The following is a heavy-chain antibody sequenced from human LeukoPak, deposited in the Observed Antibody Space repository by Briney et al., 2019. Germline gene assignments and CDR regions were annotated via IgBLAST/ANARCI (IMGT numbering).Heavy chain of an antibody. D-gene: IGHD2-2*01. CDR2: IYHSGST. Sequence: SETLSLTCAVSGGSISSSNWWSWVRQPPGKGLEWIGEIYHSGSTNYNPSLKSRVPISVDKSKNQFSLKLSSVTAADTAVYYCARRTQLTYYGMDVWGKGTTVTVSS. CDR1: GGSISSSNW. CDR3: ARRTQLTYYGMDV. J-gene: IGHJ6*04. V-gene: IGHV4-4*02.